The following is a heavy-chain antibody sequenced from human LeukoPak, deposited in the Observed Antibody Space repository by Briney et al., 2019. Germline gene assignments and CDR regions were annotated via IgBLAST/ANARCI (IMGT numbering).Heavy chain of an antibody. J-gene: IGHJ5*02. CDR1: GYTFTSYG. V-gene: IGHV1-18*01. Sequence: ASVKVSCKASGYTFTSYGISWVRQAPGQGLEWMGWISAYNGNTNYAQKLQGRVTMTTDTSTSTAYMELRSLRSDDTAVYYCARVGESSSWYSSLFWFDPWGQGTLVTVSS. CDR3: ARVGESSSWYSSLFWFDP. CDR2: ISAYNGNT. D-gene: IGHD6-13*01.